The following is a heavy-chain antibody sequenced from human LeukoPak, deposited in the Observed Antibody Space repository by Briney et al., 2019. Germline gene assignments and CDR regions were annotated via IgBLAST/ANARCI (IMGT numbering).Heavy chain of an antibody. Sequence: PSETLSLTCAVSGGSISSSNWWSWVRQPPGKGLEWIGEIYHSGSTNYNPSLKSRVTISVDKSKNQFSLKLSSVTAADTAVYYCARIPYYDYVWGSYRSHGFDYWGQGTLVTVSS. CDR1: GGSISSSNW. CDR2: IYHSGST. D-gene: IGHD3-16*02. V-gene: IGHV4-4*02. J-gene: IGHJ4*02. CDR3: ARIPYYDYVWGSYRSHGFDY.